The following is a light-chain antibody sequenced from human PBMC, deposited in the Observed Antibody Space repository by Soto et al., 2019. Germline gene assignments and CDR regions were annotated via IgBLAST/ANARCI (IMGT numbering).Light chain of an antibody. CDR2: GAF. V-gene: IGKV3-20*01. J-gene: IGKJ5*01. Sequence: EIVMTQSPVTLSVSPGERATLSCRASQSVTNSYLAWYQQKPGQAPRLLIYGAFTRATGIPDRFSGSGSGTDFTLTISRLEPEDFAVYYCQHYGSLITFGQGTRLEIK. CDR3: QHYGSLIT. CDR1: QSVTNSY.